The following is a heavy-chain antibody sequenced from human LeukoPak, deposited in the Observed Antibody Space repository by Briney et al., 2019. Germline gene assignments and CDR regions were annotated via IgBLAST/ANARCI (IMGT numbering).Heavy chain of an antibody. CDR2: ISGSGGST. J-gene: IGHJ4*02. V-gene: IGHV3-23*01. CDR3: AKHRDIFYYFDY. Sequence: GGSLTLSCAASGFTFSSYAMSWVRQAPGKGLEWVSAISGSGGSTYYADSVKGRFTISRDNSKNTLYLQMNSLRAEDTAVYYCAKHRDIFYYFDYWGQGTLVTVSS. CDR1: GFTFSSYA. D-gene: IGHD2-15*01.